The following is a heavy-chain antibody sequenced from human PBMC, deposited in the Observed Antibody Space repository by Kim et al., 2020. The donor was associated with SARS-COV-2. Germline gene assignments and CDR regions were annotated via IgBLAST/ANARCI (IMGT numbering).Heavy chain of an antibody. CDR1: GFDFYIYG. CDR2: AWPDGTIT. Sequence: GGSLRLSCVASGFDFYIYGMHWIRQAPGKGLEWVSVAWPDGTITYYGDSVRGRFTISRDNSRNTLFLQMTNLRAEDTAIYYCARHWHEHNWDHWGQGTLVTVSS. V-gene: IGHV3-33*01. J-gene: IGHJ4*02. CDR3: ARHWHEHNWDH. D-gene: IGHD1-26*01.